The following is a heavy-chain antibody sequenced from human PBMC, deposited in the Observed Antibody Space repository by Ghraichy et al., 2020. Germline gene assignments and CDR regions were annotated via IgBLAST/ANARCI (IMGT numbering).Heavy chain of an antibody. D-gene: IGHD2-8*01. CDR2: INHSGST. V-gene: IGHV4-34*01. CDR1: GGSFSGYY. CDR3: ARILGYCTNGVCYSGWFDP. Sequence: SETLSLTCAVYGGSFSGYYWSWIRQPPGKGLEWIGEINHSGSTNYNPSLKSRVTISVDTSKNQFSLKLSSVTAAETAVYYCARILGYCTNGVCYSGWFDPWGQGTLVTVSS. J-gene: IGHJ5*02.